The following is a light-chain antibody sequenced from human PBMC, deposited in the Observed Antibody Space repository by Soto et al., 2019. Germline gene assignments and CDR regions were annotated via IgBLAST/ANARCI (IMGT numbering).Light chain of an antibody. V-gene: IGKV3-20*01. Sequence: EIVLTQSPGTLSLSPGDRATLSCVASQSVNNNYLAWYQHKPGQAPRLLIYGASSRATGIPDRFSGSGSGTDFTLTIRRLEPEDFAVYYCQQYDTSLPYTFGGGTKVDIK. CDR3: QQYDTSLPYT. CDR1: QSVNNNY. J-gene: IGKJ4*01. CDR2: GAS.